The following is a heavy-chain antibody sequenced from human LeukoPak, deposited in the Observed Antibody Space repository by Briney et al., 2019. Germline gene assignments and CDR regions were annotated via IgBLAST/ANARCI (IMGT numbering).Heavy chain of an antibody. Sequence: GGSLTLFCAASGFTLSSHHMNWVRQAPGKGLEWVSYISSSGSPIHYADSVKGRFTISRDNAKNSLYLQMTSLRDEDTAVYYCARPTFSFDSRGYFDYWGDGGLFTVSS. CDR1: GFTLSSHH. D-gene: IGHD3-22*01. CDR3: ARPTFSFDSRGYFDY. J-gene: IGHJ4*01. CDR2: ISSSGSPI. V-gene: IGHV3-48*02.